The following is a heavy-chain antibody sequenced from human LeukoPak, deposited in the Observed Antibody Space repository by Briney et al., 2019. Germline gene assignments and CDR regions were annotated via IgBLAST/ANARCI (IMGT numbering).Heavy chain of an antibody. Sequence: ASVKVSCKAFGYTLIEHYLHWVRQAPGQGLEWMGWIDPNKGGTTYAQQFEGRVTLTRDTSTNTAFMELTWLTSGDTAVYYCARVGFDYVGWRSRQGMDVWGEGTTLTVSS. CDR1: GYTLIEHY. CDR3: ARVGFDYVGWRSRQGMDV. V-gene: IGHV1-2*02. CDR2: IDPNKGGT. J-gene: IGHJ6*04. D-gene: IGHD3-16*01.